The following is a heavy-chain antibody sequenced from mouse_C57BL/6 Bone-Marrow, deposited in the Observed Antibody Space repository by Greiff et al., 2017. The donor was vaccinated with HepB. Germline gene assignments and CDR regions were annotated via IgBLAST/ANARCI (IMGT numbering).Heavy chain of an antibody. Sequence: EVQGVESGEGLVKPGGSLKLSCAASGFTFSSYAMSWVRQTPEKRLEWVAYISSGGDYIYYADTVKGRFTISRDNARNTLYLQMSSLKSEDTAMYYCTREWLLSWFAYWGQGTLVTVSA. V-gene: IGHV5-9-1*02. D-gene: IGHD2-3*01. CDR1: GFTFSSYA. CDR3: TREWLLSWFAY. J-gene: IGHJ3*01. CDR2: ISSGGDYI.